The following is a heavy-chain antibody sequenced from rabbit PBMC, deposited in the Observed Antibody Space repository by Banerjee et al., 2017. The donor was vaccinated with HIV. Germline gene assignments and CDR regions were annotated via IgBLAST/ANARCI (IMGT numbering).Heavy chain of an antibody. CDR1: GFSFSNKYV. Sequence: QQQLEESGGGLVKPEGSLTLSCTASGFSFSNKYVMCWVRQAPGKGLEWIACINTSSGNTVYASWAKGRFTISKTSSTTVTLQMTILTAADTATYFCARDRGVMPAFNLWGPGTLVTVS. CDR3: ARDRGVMPAFNL. CDR2: INTSSGNT. V-gene: IGHV1S45*01. J-gene: IGHJ4*01.